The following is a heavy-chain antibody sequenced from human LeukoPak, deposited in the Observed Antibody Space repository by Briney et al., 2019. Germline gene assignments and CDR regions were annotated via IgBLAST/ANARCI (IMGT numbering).Heavy chain of an antibody. J-gene: IGHJ4*02. CDR3: FDY. V-gene: IGHV1-2*02. Sequence: ASVKVSCKTSGYIFTAYDIHGVRQAPGQGLEWMGWINPSNGDTVVAQKFQDRVTMTRDTSISTAYMDLSSLRSDDSAVYPYFDYWGQGTLFIVSS. CDR1: GYIFTAYD. CDR2: INPSNGDT.